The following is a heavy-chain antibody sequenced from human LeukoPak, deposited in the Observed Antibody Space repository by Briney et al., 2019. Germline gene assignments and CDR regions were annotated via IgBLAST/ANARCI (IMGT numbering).Heavy chain of an antibody. D-gene: IGHD5-18*01. V-gene: IGHV4-34*01. CDR3: ARHSGYSYGYAYYYYYMDV. CDR1: GGSFSGYY. Sequence: PSETLSLTCAVYGGSFSGYYWSWIRQPPGKGLEWIGSIYYSGSTYYNPSLKSRVTISVDPSKNQFSLKLSSVTAADTAVYYCARHSGYSYGYAYYYYYMDVWGKGTTVTVSS. J-gene: IGHJ6*03. CDR2: IYYSGST.